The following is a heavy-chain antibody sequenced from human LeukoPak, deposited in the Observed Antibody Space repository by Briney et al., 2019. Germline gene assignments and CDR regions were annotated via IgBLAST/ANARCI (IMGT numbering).Heavy chain of an antibody. CDR3: TTDAGYTSRWYNY. CDR2: IKSKVDGGTT. Sequence: GGSLRLSCAASGFTFNNAYMCWVRQAPGKGLEWVGRIKSKVDGGTTDYGAPVKGRFTISRDDSRNTLYLQVNSLKTEDTAVYYCTTDAGYTSRWYNYWGQGTLVTVSS. J-gene: IGHJ4*02. CDR1: GFTFNNAY. D-gene: IGHD6-13*01. V-gene: IGHV3-15*01.